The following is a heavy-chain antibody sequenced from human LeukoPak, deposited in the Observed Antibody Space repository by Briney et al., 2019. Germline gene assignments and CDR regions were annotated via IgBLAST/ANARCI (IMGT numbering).Heavy chain of an antibody. CDR1: GGSISSGGYY. J-gene: IGHJ4*02. CDR2: IYYSGST. Sequence: PSQTLSLTCTVSGGSISSGGYYWSWIRQHPGKGLEWIGYIYYSGSTYYNPSLKSRVTISVDTSKNQFSLKLSSVTAADTAVYYCARRTSLSSSWSYYFDYWGQGTLVTVSS. CDR3: ARRTSLSSSWSYYFDY. V-gene: IGHV4-30-4*08. D-gene: IGHD6-13*01.